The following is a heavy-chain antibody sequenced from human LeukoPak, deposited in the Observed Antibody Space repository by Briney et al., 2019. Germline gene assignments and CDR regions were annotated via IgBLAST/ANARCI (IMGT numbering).Heavy chain of an antibody. CDR2: ISGRGGST. J-gene: IGHJ6*02. V-gene: IGHV3-23*01. CDR1: GFTFSSYA. D-gene: IGHD5-12*01. Sequence: PGGSLRLSCAASGFTFSSYAVSWVRQAPGVGLEWVSTISGRGGSTFYADSVKGRFTISRDNSKITLYLQMNSLRADDTAVYYCAKEYPLDIVATIFPYGMDVWGQGTTVTVSS. CDR3: AKEYPLDIVATIFPYGMDV.